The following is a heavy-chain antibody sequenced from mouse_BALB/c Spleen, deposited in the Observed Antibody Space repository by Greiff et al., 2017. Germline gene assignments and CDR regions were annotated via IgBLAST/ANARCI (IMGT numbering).Heavy chain of an antibody. Sequence: EVKLEESGGGLVQPGESLKLSCESNEYEFPSHDMSWVRKTPEKRLELVAAINSDGGSTYYPDTMERRFIISRDNTKKTLYLQMSSLRSEDTALYYCARRGNYVYWYFDVWGAGTTVTVSS. V-gene: IGHV5-2*03. CDR3: ARRGNYVYWYFDV. J-gene: IGHJ1*01. CDR2: INSDGGST. CDR1: EYEFPSHD. D-gene: IGHD2-1*01.